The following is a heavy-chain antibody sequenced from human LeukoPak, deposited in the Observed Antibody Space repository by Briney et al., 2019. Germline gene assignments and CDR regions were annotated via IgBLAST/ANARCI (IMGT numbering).Heavy chain of an antibody. CDR1: GFTFSSYG. Sequence: PGGSLRLSCAASGFTFSSYGMHWVRQAPGKGLEWVAVISYDGSNKYYADSVKGRFTISRDNAKNSLYLQMNSLRAEDTALYYCARATGPDCSGGSCYFDYWGQGTLVTVSS. V-gene: IGHV3-30*03. CDR2: ISYDGSNK. CDR3: ARATGPDCSGGSCYFDY. D-gene: IGHD2-15*01. J-gene: IGHJ4*02.